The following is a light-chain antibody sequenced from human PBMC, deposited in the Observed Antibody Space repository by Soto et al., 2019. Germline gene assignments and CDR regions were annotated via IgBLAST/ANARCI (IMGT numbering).Light chain of an antibody. CDR2: EVN. J-gene: IGLJ1*01. CDR3: SSYAGITTV. CDR1: SSDVGGYNY. Sequence: QSALAQPPSASGSPGQSVAISCTGTSSDVGGYNYVSWYQQHPGKAPKLMIYEVNKRPSGVPDRFSGSKSGNTASLTVSGLQAEYEADYYCSSYAGITTVFGTGTRSPS. V-gene: IGLV2-8*01.